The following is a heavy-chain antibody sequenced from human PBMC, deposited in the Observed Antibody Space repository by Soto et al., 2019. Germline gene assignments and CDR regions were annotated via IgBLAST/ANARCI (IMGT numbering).Heavy chain of an antibody. V-gene: IGHV3-30-3*01. CDR3: ARGSGLLWLRGRSGVDV. Sequence: QVQLVESGGGVVQPGRSQRLSCSASGFIFNNYNIHWVRQAPGKGLEWVTIISYDGNNKYYAASVKGRFTVSRDNSNTTVYLQVNSLRGDDTAIYYCARGSGLLWLRGRSGVDVWGQGTTVTVSS. D-gene: IGHD5-18*01. CDR1: GFIFNNYN. CDR2: ISYDGNNK. J-gene: IGHJ6*02.